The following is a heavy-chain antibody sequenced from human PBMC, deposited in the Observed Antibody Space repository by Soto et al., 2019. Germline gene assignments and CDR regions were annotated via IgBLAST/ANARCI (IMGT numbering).Heavy chain of an antibody. J-gene: IGHJ6*03. Sequence: SETLSLTCTVSGGSISSISYYWGRIRQPPGKGLEWIGSIYYSGSTYYNPSLKSRVTISVDTSKNQFSLKLSSVTAADTAVYYCARRTWGEVGYYYMEVWGKGTTGTVSS. D-gene: IGHD3-16*01. V-gene: IGHV4-39*01. CDR3: ARRTWGEVGYYYMEV. CDR2: IYYSGST. CDR1: GGSISSISYY.